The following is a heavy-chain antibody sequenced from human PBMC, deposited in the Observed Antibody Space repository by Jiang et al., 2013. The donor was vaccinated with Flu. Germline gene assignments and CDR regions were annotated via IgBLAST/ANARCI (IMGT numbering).Heavy chain of an antibody. V-gene: IGHV4-39*01. CDR3: ARRSGSYYYGMDV. CDR2: IDYMGTP. J-gene: IGHJ6*02. D-gene: IGHD1-26*01. Sequence: KPSETLSLTCTVSGGSISSSSYYWGWIRQPPGKGLEWMGSIDYMGTPTTTRPSKSRVSISVDTSKNQFSLKLSSVTAADTAVYYCARRSGSYYYGMDVWGQGTTVTVSS. CDR1: GGSISSSSYY.